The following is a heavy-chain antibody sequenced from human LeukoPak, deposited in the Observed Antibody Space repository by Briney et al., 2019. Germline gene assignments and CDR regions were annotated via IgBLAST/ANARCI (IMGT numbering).Heavy chain of an antibody. V-gene: IGHV1-2*02. J-gene: IGHJ4*02. CDR3: ARVPTQRGYSGYLDY. Sequence: ASVKVSCKASGYTFTGYYMHWVRQAPGQGLEWMGWINPNSGGTNYAQKFQGRVTMTRDTSISTAYMELSRLRSDDTAVYYCARVPTQRGYSGYLDYWGQGTLVTVSS. D-gene: IGHD5-12*01. CDR2: INPNSGGT. CDR1: GYTFTGYY.